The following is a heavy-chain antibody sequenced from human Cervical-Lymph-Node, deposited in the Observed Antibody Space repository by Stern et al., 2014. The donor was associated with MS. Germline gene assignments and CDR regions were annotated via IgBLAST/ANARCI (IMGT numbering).Heavy chain of an antibody. CDR3: ARDSDLGNGGYGMDV. J-gene: IGHJ6*02. CDR1: GGTFSDYA. D-gene: IGHD5-12*01. CDR2: ISRTCGTA. Sequence: VQLVESGAEVKKPGSSVKVSCKASGGTFSDYAISWIRQAPRQGLEWMGGISRTCGTANDEQKFQGRVTLIADESTSTGYMELSSLRSEDTAVYYCARDSDLGNGGYGMDVWGQGTTITVSS. V-gene: IGHV1-69*01.